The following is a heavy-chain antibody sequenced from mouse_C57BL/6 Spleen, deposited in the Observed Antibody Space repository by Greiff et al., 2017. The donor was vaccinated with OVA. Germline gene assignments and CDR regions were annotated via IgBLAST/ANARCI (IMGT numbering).Heavy chain of an antibody. V-gene: IGHV1-55*01. Sequence: QVQLKESGAELVKPGASVKMSCKASGYTFTSYWITWVKQRPGQGLEWIGDIYPGSGSTNYNEKFKSKATLTVDTSSSTAYMQLSSLTSEDSAVYYCASYYGSSAWFAYWGQGTLVTVSA. CDR1: GYTFTSYW. CDR3: ASYYGSSAWFAY. D-gene: IGHD1-1*01. CDR2: IYPGSGST. J-gene: IGHJ3*01.